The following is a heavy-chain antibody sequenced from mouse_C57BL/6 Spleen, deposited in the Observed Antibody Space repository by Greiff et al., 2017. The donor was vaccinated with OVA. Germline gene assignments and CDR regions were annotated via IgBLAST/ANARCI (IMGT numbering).Heavy chain of an antibody. V-gene: IGHV1-82*01. Sequence: VKVVESGPELVKPGASVKISCKASGYAFSSSWMNWVKQRPGKGLEWIGRIYPGDGDTNYNGKFKGKATLTADKSSSTAYMQLSSLTSEDSAVYFCARRIYYDYDGYFDVWGTGTTVTVSS. D-gene: IGHD2-4*01. CDR1: GYAFSSSW. J-gene: IGHJ1*03. CDR2: IYPGDGDT. CDR3: ARRIYYDYDGYFDV.